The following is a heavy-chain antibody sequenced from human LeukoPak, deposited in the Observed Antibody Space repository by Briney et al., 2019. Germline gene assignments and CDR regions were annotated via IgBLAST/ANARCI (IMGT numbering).Heavy chain of an antibody. CDR1: GFTFSSYS. CDR3: ATHDYGDYWYFQH. CDR2: ISSSSSTI. V-gene: IGHV3-48*04. D-gene: IGHD4-17*01. J-gene: IGHJ1*01. Sequence: PGGSLRLSCAASGFTFSSYSMNWVRQAPGKGLEWVSYISSSSSTIYYADSVKGRFTISRDNAKNSLYLQMNSLRAEDTAVYYCATHDYGDYWYFQHWGQGTLVTVSS.